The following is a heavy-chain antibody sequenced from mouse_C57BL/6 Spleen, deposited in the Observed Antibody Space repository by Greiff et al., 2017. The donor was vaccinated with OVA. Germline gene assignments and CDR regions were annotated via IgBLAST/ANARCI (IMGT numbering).Heavy chain of an antibody. J-gene: IGHJ4*01. CDR2: INPGSGGT. CDR1: GYAFTNYL. Sequence: LQQSGAELVRPGTSVKVSCKASGYAFTNYLIEWVKQRPGQGLEWIGVINPGSGGTNYNEKFKGKATLTADKSSSTAYMQLSSLTSEDSAVYFCARRGYDDAMDYWGQGTSVTVSS. D-gene: IGHD2-2*01. V-gene: IGHV1-54*01. CDR3: ARRGYDDAMDY.